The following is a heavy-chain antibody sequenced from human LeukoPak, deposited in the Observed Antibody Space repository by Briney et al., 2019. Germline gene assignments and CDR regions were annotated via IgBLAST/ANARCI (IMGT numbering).Heavy chain of an antibody. CDR1: GFTFSSYS. V-gene: IGHV3-21*01. CDR2: ISSSSSYI. D-gene: IGHD3-10*01. J-gene: IGHJ4*02. Sequence: GGSLRLSCAASGFTFSSYSMNWVRQAPGKGLEWVSSISSSSSYIYYADSVKGRFTISRDNAKNSLYLQMNSLRAEDTAVYYCARDSVRGVDFDYWGQGTLVTVSS. CDR3: ARDSVRGVDFDY.